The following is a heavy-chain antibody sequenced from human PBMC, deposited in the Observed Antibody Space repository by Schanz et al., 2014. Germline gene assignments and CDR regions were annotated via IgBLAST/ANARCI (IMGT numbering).Heavy chain of an antibody. V-gene: IGHV1-46*01. CDR3: TSEAHNHDGLRSYSNV. CDR2: INPSGGST. CDR1: GITFSTYV. Sequence: QLQLVQSGAEVKKPGSSVKVSCKASGITFSTYVVVCVRQAPGQGLEWMGMINPSGGSTTYAQKFQGRVTMTRDTSTSTVYMELSSLRSEDTAVYFCTSEAHNHDGLRSYSNVGGQGTLVTVTS. J-gene: IGHJ4*02. D-gene: IGHD3-10*01.